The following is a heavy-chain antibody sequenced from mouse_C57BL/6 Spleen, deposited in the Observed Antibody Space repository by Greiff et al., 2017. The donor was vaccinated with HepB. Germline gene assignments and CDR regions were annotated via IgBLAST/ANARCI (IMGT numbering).Heavy chain of an antibody. CDR2: IDPSDSYT. V-gene: IGHV1-59*01. Sequence: VQLQQPGAELVRPGTSVKLSCKASGYTFTSYWMHWVKQRPGQGLEWIGVIDPSDSYTNYNQKFKGKATLTVDTSSSTAYMQLSSLTSEDSAVYYCYDNFDYWGQGTTLTVSS. D-gene: IGHD2-12*01. J-gene: IGHJ2*01. CDR3: YDNFDY. CDR1: GYTFTSYW.